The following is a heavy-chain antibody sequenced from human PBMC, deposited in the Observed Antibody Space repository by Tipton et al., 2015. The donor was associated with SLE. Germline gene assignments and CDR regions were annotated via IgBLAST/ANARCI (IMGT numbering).Heavy chain of an antibody. CDR2: IYHSGST. CDR1: GGSISSGSYY. CDR3: ASSRSGSSWYGYAFDI. V-gene: IGHV4-39*01. Sequence: TLSLTCTVSGGSISSGSYYWSWIRQPPGKGLEWIGSIYHSGSTYYNPSLKSRVTISVDTSKNQFSLKLSSVTAADTAVYYCASSRSGSSWYGYAFDIWGQGTMVTVSS. D-gene: IGHD6-13*01. J-gene: IGHJ3*02.